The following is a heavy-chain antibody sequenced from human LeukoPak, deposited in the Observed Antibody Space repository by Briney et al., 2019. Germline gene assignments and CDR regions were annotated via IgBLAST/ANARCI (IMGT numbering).Heavy chain of an antibody. CDR3: ARGREDYYDSSGYPGDGDY. CDR1: GGSISSGGYS. V-gene: IGHV4-30-2*01. CDR2: IYHSGST. D-gene: IGHD3-22*01. J-gene: IGHJ4*02. Sequence: PSETLSLTCAVSGGSISSGGYSWSWIRQPPGKGLEWIGYIYHSGSTYYNPSLKSRVTISVDRSKNQFSLKLSSVTAADTAVYYCARGREDYYDSSGYPGDGDYWGQGTLVTVSS.